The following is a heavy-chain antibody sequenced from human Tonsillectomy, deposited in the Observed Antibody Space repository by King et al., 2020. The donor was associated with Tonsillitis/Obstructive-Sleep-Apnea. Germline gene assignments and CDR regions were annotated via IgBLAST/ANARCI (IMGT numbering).Heavy chain of an antibody. CDR3: AGGYSSSWSSRYYYSMDV. V-gene: IGHV3-11*01. CDR2: SSSRGSTI. CDR1: GFTFSDFY. Sequence: VQLVESGGGLVKPGGSLRLSCAPSGFTFSDFYMSWIRQAPGKGVEWVSYSSSRGSTIYYAEPVKGRFTIARDNTKNSLYLQMNSQRAEDTAVYYCAGGYSSSWSSRYYYSMDVWGKGTTVTVSS. J-gene: IGHJ6*03. D-gene: IGHD6-13*01.